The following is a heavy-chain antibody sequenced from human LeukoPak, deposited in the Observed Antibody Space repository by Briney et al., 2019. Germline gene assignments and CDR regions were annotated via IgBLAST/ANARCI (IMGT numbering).Heavy chain of an antibody. J-gene: IGHJ4*02. Sequence: PGGSLRLSCAASEFTVSSNYMSWVRQAPGKGLEWVSVMYSGGSTSYADSVKGRFTISRDNSKNTLYLQMNSLRAEDTAVYYCAKDSHIVVVTANYFDYWGQGTLVTVSS. CDR1: EFTVSSNY. V-gene: IGHV3-53*01. D-gene: IGHD2-21*02. CDR2: MYSGGST. CDR3: AKDSHIVVVTANYFDY.